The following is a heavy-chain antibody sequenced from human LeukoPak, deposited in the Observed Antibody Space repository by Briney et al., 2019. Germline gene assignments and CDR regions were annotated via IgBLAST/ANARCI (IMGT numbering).Heavy chain of an antibody. CDR2: IRQDGGDF. D-gene: IGHD4-17*01. J-gene: IGHJ4*02. V-gene: IGHV3-7*01. CDR3: AVTTRSGAFDY. CDR1: GFTFSDYW. Sequence: TGGSLRLSCAASGFTFSDYWMSWVRQDPGKGLAWVANIRQDGGDFNYVDSVKGQFTSSRDNARNSLFLQMNNLRVEDTAVYYCAVTTRSGAFDYWGQGTLVTVSS.